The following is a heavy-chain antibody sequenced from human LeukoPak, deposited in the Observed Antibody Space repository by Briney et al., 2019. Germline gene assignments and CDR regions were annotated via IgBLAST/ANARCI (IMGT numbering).Heavy chain of an antibody. CDR2: INPNSGGT. D-gene: IGHD3-10*01. Sequence: ASVKVSCKASGYTFTGYYMHWVRQAPGQGHERMGCINPNSGGTNYAQKFQGRVTMTRDTSISTAYMELSRLRSDDTAVYYCARGSPPLLLWFGELFNYWGQGTLVTVSS. J-gene: IGHJ4*02. CDR3: ARGSPPLLLWFGELFNY. CDR1: GYTFTGYY. V-gene: IGHV1-2*02.